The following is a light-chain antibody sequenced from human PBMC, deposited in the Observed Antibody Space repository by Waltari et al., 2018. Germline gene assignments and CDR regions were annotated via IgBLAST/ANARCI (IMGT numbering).Light chain of an antibody. Sequence: EIVFTQSPATLSLSPGDTATLSCRASQSVGSYLTWYQPKPGQPPRLLIYDASNRATGVPARFRGSGSGTDFTLTISSLEAEDFAVYYCQQRSNWTPHTFGQGARLEIK. CDR1: QSVGSY. CDR3: QQRSNWTPHT. V-gene: IGKV3-11*01. CDR2: DAS. J-gene: IGKJ2*01.